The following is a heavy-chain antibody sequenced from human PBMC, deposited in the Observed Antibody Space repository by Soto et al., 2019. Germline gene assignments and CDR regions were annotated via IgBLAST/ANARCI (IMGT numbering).Heavy chain of an antibody. D-gene: IGHD1-26*01. CDR2: IYYSGST. CDR1: GVSISSYY. V-gene: IGHV4-59*01. CDR3: ARGYSGRPLGFDY. J-gene: IGHJ4*02. Sequence: ETLSPTCPVSGVSISSYYWSWIRQTSGKGLEWIGYIYYSGSTNYNPSLKSRVTISVDTSKNQFSLKLSSVTAADKAVYYCARGYSGRPLGFDYWGQGTLVTVSS.